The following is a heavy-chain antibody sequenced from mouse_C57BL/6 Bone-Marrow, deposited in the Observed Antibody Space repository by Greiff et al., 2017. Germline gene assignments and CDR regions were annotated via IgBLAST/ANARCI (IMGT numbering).Heavy chain of an antibody. Sequence: QVQLQQSGPGLVQPSQSLSITCTVSGFSLTSYGVHWVRQSPGKGLEWLGVIWRGGSTDYNAAFMSRLSITKDNSKSQVFFKMNSLQADDTAIYYCAKNRAYGNFYFDYWCQGTTLTVSS. V-gene: IGHV2-5*01. D-gene: IGHD2-1*01. CDR1: GFSLTSYG. CDR3: AKNRAYGNFYFDY. CDR2: IWRGGST. J-gene: IGHJ2*01.